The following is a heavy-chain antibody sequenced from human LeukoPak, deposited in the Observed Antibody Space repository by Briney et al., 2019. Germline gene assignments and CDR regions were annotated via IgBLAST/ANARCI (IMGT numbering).Heavy chain of an antibody. CDR1: GGSFSGYY. V-gene: IGHV4-34*01. CDR2: INHSGST. J-gene: IGHJ4*02. D-gene: IGHD5-12*01. Sequence: PSETLSLTCAVYGGSFSGYYWSWIRQPPGKGLEWIGEINHSGSTNYNPSLKSRVTISVDTSKNQLSLKLSSVTAADTAVYYCASQRGYSGYIDYWGQGTLVTVSS. CDR3: ASQRGYSGYIDY.